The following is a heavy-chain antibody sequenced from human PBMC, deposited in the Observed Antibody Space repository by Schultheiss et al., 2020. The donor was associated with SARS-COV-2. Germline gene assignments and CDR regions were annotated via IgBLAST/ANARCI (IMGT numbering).Heavy chain of an antibody. D-gene: IGHD6-19*01. V-gene: IGHV4-31*09. CDR3: SRVPPMAVADLYYYGMYV. J-gene: IGHJ6*02. CDR2: IYYSGST. CDR1: GGSISSGGYY. Sequence: SETLSLTCTVSGGSISSGGYYWSWIRQHPGKGLEWIGYIYYSGSTYYNPSLKSRVTISVDKSNNQFSLDLYSVTAADTAVYFCSRVPPMAVADLYYYGMYVWGQGAAVTVSS.